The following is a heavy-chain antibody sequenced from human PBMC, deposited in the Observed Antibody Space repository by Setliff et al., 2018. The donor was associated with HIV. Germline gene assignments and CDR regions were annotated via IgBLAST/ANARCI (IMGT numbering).Heavy chain of an antibody. CDR1: GFTFSHYY. D-gene: IGHD2-21*01. CDR3: AREGSGDDAFDI. V-gene: IGHV3-11*04. CDR2: FSSSGSTI. J-gene: IGHJ3*02. Sequence: PGGSLRLSCAASGFTFSHYYMSWIRQAPGKGLEWVSYFSSSGSTIYYADSVKGRFTISRDNTKNLLYLQMNSLRADDTAVYYCAREGSGDDAFDIWATGQWSPS.